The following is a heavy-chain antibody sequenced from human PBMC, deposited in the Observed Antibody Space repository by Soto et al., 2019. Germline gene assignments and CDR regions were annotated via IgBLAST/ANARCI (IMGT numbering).Heavy chain of an antibody. V-gene: IGHV3-30*18. D-gene: IGHD1-26*01. CDR1: GFTFSSYG. CDR2: ISYDGSNK. CDR3: GKGAYSGSYLDY. J-gene: IGHJ4*02. Sequence: QVQLVESGGGVVQPGRSLRLSCAASGFTFSSYGMHWVRQAPGKWLEWVAVISYDGSNKYYADSVKGRFTISRDNSKNTLYLQMNSLRAEDTAVYYCGKGAYSGSYLDYLGQGTLVTVSS.